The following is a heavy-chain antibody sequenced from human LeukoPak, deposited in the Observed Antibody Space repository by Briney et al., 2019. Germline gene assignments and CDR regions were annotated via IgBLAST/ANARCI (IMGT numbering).Heavy chain of an antibody. CDR2: INPNSGGT. D-gene: IGHD3-22*01. CDR3: ARYYSYDGYYAFDI. CDR1: GYTFTVSY. V-gene: IGHV1-2*02. J-gene: IGHJ3*02. Sequence: SVKVSCKASGYTFTVSYMHWVRQAPGHGLEWMGWINPNSGGTNYAQKLQSRVTMTRATSISTAYMELSRLKSADTAVYYCARYYSYDGYYAFDIWGQGTMVTVSS.